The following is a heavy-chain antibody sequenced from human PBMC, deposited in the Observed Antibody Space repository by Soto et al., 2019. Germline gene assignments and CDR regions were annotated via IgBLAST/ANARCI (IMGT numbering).Heavy chain of an antibody. Sequence: GGSLRLSCAASGFTFSSYAMTWVRQAPGKGLEWVSTISGSGGDTFHADSVKGRSTISRDNSKNTLYLQMNSLRAEDTAVYYCARGGYASGWSFDFWGQGTLVTVSS. CDR1: GFTFSSYA. CDR3: ARGGYASGWSFDF. J-gene: IGHJ4*02. CDR2: ISGSGGDT. V-gene: IGHV3-23*01. D-gene: IGHD6-19*01.